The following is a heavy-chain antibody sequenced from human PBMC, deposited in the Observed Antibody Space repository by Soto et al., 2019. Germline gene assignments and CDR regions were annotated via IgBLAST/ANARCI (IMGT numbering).Heavy chain of an antibody. D-gene: IGHD3-3*01. CDR1: GFTFSSYA. CDR3: ALNLLLEWPPSDY. J-gene: IGHJ4*02. Sequence: GSLSLSCAASGFTFSSYAMSWVRQAPGKGLEWVSAISGSGGSTYYADSVKGRFTISRDNSKNTLYLQMNSLRAEDTAVYYCALNLLLEWPPSDYWGQGTLVTVSS. CDR2: ISGSGGST. V-gene: IGHV3-23*01.